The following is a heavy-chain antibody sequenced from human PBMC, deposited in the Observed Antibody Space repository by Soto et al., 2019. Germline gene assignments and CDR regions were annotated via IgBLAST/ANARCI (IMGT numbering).Heavy chain of an antibody. D-gene: IGHD3-3*01. CDR3: ARELRRFWSGYYTNAFDY. J-gene: IGHJ4*02. CDR2: ISSSSSTI. V-gene: IGHV3-48*01. Sequence: GGSLRLSCAATGFTFCSYSMNWVRQAPEKGLEWVSYISSSSSTIYYADSVKGRFTISRDNAKNSLYLQMNSLRAEDTAVYYCARELRRFWSGYYTNAFDYWGQGTLVTVSS. CDR1: GFTFCSYS.